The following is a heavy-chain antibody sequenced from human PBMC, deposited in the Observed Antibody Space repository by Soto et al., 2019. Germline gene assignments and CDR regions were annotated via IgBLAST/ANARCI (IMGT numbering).Heavy chain of an antibody. CDR1: GFTFSSYS. Sequence: PGGSLRLSCAAAGFTFSSYSMNWVRQAPGKGLEWVSSISSSSSYIYYADSVKGRFTISRDNAKNSLYLQMNSLRAEDTGVYYCARASYYDSSGYYGHYYGMDVWGQGTTVTVS. CDR2: ISSSSSYI. D-gene: IGHD3-22*01. V-gene: IGHV3-21*01. J-gene: IGHJ6*02. CDR3: ARASYYDSSGYYGHYYGMDV.